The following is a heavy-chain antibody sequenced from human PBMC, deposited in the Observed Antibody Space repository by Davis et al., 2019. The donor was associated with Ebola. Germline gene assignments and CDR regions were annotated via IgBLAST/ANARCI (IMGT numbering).Heavy chain of an antibody. D-gene: IGHD6-13*01. V-gene: IGHV3-21*01. CDR3: ARMPYSSSWYVYYGMDV. Sequence: PGGSLRLSCAASGFTFSSYSMNWVRQAPGKGLEWVSSISSSSSYIYYADSVKGRFTISRDNAKNSLYLQMNSLRAEDTAVYYCARMPYSSSWYVYYGMDVWGQGTTVTVSS. J-gene: IGHJ6*02. CDR2: ISSSSSYI. CDR1: GFTFSSYS.